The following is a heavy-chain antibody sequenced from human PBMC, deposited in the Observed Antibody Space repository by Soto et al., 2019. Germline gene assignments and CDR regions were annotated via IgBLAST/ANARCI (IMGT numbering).Heavy chain of an antibody. CDR3: ARSGNYDFWSGCFDY. V-gene: IGHV1-3*01. CDR2: INAGNGNT. Sequence: QVQLVQSGAEVKKPGASVKVSCKASGYTFTSYAMHWVRQAPGQRLEWMGWINAGNGNTKYSQKFQGRVTITRDTSASTAYMELSGLRSEDTAVYYCARSGNYDFWSGCFDYWGQGTLVTVSS. CDR1: GYTFTSYA. J-gene: IGHJ4*02. D-gene: IGHD3-3*01.